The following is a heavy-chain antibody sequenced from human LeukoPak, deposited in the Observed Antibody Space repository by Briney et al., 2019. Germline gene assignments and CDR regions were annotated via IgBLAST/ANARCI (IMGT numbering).Heavy chain of an antibody. V-gene: IGHV3-21*01. D-gene: IGHD2-8*02. J-gene: IGHJ4*02. CDR3: ARDRKSREGFCAGGACSPPDY. CDR1: GFDFSNYD. Sequence: PGGSLRLSCAASGFDFSNYDMNWIRQAPGKGLEWVATITSDSDLVFYALSVRDRFTISRDNSKKLLFLQMKGLRAGDTATYYCARDRKSREGFCAGGACSPPDYWGQGTLVTVSS. CDR2: ITSDSDLV.